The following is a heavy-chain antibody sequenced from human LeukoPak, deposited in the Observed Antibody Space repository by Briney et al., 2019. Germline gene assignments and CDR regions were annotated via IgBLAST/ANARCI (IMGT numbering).Heavy chain of an antibody. CDR2: ISYDGSNK. CDR3: ARYWDDPGYSSSWYGGSFDY. J-gene: IGHJ4*02. CDR1: GFTFSSYA. D-gene: IGHD6-13*01. Sequence: GRSLRLSCAASGFTFSSYAMHWVRQAPPKGLEWVAVISYDGSNKYYADSVKGRFTISRDNSQNTLYLQMNSLRAEDTAVYYCARYWDDPGYSSSWYGGSFDYGGQGTLVTVSS. V-gene: IGHV3-30*04.